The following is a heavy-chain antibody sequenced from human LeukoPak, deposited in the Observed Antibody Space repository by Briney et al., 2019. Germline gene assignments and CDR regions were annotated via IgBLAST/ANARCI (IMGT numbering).Heavy chain of an antibody. J-gene: IGHJ6*02. Sequence: SETLSLTCTVAGGSISRYYWSWIRPPPGKGLEWIGYMDDGGSTNYNPSLTSRVTISEDTSKNQLSLKLGSVTAADTAVYYCARLTPFVSHSVAVLYFYYFGMDVWGQGTTVTVSS. CDR1: GGSISRYY. D-gene: IGHD6-19*01. CDR3: ARLTPFVSHSVAVLYFYYFGMDV. CDR2: MDDGGST. V-gene: IGHV4-59*08.